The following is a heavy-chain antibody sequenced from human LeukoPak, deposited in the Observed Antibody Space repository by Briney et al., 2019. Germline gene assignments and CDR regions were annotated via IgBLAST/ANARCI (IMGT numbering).Heavy chain of an antibody. CDR3: ARRPFGGGSYYFDY. J-gene: IGHJ4*02. V-gene: IGHV3-7*01. D-gene: IGHD3-3*01. CDR1: GFTFSSYW. CDR2: IKQDGSEK. Sequence: PGGSLRLSCAASGFTFSSYWMTWVRQAPGKGLEWVANIKQDGSEKYYVDSVKGRFTISRDNAKNSLYLQMNSLRAEDTAVYYCARRPFGGGSYYFDYWGQGTLVTVSS.